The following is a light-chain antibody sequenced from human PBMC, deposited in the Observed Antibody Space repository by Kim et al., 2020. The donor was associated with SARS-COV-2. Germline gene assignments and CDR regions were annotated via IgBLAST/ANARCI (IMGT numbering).Light chain of an antibody. J-gene: IGKJ1*01. Sequence: EIVMTQSPAILSVSPGESATLSCRASQSVSSSLAWYQQKPGQAPRLLMFDISTRATGIPARFSGSGSGTEFTLTITGLQSEDFAVYYCQQYKNWPPWTFGQGTKVDIK. V-gene: IGKV3-15*01. CDR3: QQYKNWPPWT. CDR1: QSVSSS. CDR2: DIS.